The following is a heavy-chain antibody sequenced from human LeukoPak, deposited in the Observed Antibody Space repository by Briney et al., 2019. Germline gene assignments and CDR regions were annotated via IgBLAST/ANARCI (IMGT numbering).Heavy chain of an antibody. V-gene: IGHV4-59*01. CDR1: GASISHYY. D-gene: IGHD6-19*01. CDR2: ISYSGST. Sequence: SETLSLTCTVSGASISHYYWSWIRQPPGGGLEWVASISYSGSTTHNPSLESRVTISVDTSKNQFSLKLSSVTAADTAVYYCARGGDSSGWYGSYNWFDPWGQGTLVTVSS. CDR3: ARGGDSSGWYGSYNWFDP. J-gene: IGHJ5*02.